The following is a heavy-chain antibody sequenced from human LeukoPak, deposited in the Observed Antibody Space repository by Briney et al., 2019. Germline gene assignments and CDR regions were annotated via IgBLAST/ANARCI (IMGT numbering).Heavy chain of an antibody. V-gene: IGHV3-30*18. CDR3: AKSEPGYSSGCPDY. Sequence: GGSLRLSCAASGFTFSSYGMHWVRQAPGKGLEGVAVISYDGSNKYYADSVKGRFTISRDTSKNALYLQMNSLRAEDTAVYYCAKSEPGYSSGCPDYWGQGTLVTVSS. D-gene: IGHD6-19*01. CDR2: ISYDGSNK. CDR1: GFTFSSYG. J-gene: IGHJ4*02.